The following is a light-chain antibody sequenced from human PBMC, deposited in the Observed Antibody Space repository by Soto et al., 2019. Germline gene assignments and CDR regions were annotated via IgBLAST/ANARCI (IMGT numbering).Light chain of an antibody. CDR2: ATS. CDR3: QQANSFPLT. V-gene: IGKV1-12*01. CDR1: QDISSW. J-gene: IGKJ4*01. Sequence: DIQMTQSPSFVSASVGDRVTITCRASQDISSWLVWYQQKPGKAPKLLIHATSGLQSGVPSRFSGSGSGTDFTLTISNLQSEDFATYYCQQANSFPLTFGGGTQVDIK.